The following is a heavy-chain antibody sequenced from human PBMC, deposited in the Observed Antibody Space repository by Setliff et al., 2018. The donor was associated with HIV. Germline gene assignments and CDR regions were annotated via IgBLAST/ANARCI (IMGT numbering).Heavy chain of an antibody. CDR1: GFTFSSYG. J-gene: IGHJ1*01. CDR2: IWYDGSNK. D-gene: IGHD4-17*01. Sequence: HPGGSLRLSCAASGFTFSSYGMHWVRQAPGKGLQWVAVIWYDGSNKNYADSVKGRFTISRDNSMKTLYLQMNSLRAEDTAVYYCVKDPYGGKGYFQYWGQGTVVTVSS. V-gene: IGHV3-33*03. CDR3: VKDPYGGKGYFQY.